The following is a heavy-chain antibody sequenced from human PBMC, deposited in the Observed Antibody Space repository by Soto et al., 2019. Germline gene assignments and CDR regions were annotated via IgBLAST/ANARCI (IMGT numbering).Heavy chain of an antibody. D-gene: IGHD3-22*01. CDR3: ARGGSYYDSTGYRGDY. V-gene: IGHV3-21*01. CDR2: ISSSGSYV. CDR1: GFTFSSYS. Sequence: EVQLVESGGGLVKPGGSLRLSCAASGFTFSSYSMNWVRQAPGKGLEWVPSISSSGSYVYYADSVKGRFTISRDNAKNSLYLQMNSLRAEDTAVYYCARGGSYYDSTGYRGDYWGQGTLVTVSS. J-gene: IGHJ4*02.